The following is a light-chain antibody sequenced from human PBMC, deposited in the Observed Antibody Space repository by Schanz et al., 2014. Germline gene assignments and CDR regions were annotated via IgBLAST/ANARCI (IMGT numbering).Light chain of an antibody. CDR1: SGHSTYI. J-gene: IGLJ2*01. CDR3: AAWDDSLNGV. V-gene: IGLV4-60*03. CDR2: LERSGRY. Sequence: QLVLTQSPSASASLGSSVKLTCALSSGHSTYIIAWHQQQPGKAPRYLMNLERSGRYNKGSGVPDRFSGSSSGADRFLTISNLQSEDEADYYCAAWDDSLNGVFGGGTKLTVL.